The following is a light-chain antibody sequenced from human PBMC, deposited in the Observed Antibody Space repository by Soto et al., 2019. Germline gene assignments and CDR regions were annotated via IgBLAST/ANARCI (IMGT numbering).Light chain of an antibody. V-gene: IGLV3-21*02. CDR1: NIGRKI. CDR2: DDT. CDR3: QVWDSSSTEHRV. Sequence: SYELPQPPSVSVAPGQTARITCGGNNIGRKIVHWYQQRPGLAPVLVVYDDTDRPSGIPERFSGSNSGNTATLTTSRVEAGDEADYYCQVWDSSSTEHRVFGTGTKVTVL. J-gene: IGLJ1*01.